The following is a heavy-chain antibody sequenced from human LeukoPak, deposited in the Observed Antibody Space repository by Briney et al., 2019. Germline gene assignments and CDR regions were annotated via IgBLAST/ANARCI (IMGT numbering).Heavy chain of an antibody. CDR2: VHYSGST. CDR3: ARSSHGTPYYYGMDV. Sequence: SETLSLTCAVSGGSISSYYWTWIRQPPGKGLEWIGYVHYSGSTNYNPSLKSRVSTSVDTSKNQFSLKLNSVTAADTAVYYCARSSHGTPYYYGMDVWGQGTTVTVSS. CDR1: GGSISSYY. V-gene: IGHV4-59*01. J-gene: IGHJ6*02. D-gene: IGHD6-6*01.